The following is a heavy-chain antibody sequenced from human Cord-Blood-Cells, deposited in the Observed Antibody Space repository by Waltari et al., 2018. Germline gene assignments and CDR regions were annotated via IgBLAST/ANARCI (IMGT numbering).Heavy chain of an antibody. CDR1: GGSISSSSYY. J-gene: IGHJ4*02. CDR2: IYYSGSP. D-gene: IGHD3-10*01. V-gene: IGHV4-39*01. Sequence: QLQLQESGPGLVKPSETLSLTCTVSGGSISSSSYYWGWIRQPPGKGLEWIGSIYYSGSPYYNPSRKSRVTISVDTSKNQFSLKLSSVTAADTAVYYCARLGAGDRYYFDYWGQGTLVTVSS. CDR3: ARLGAGDRYYFDY.